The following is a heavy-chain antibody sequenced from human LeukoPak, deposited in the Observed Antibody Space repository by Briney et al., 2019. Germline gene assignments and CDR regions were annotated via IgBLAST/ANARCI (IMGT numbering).Heavy chain of an antibody. CDR3: ASATLRCSGGSCYEMDV. V-gene: IGHV1-69*06. Sequence: GASVKVSCKASGGTFSSYAISWVRQAPGRGLEWMGGIIPIFGTANYAQKFQDRLTITADKSTSTAYMELSSLRSEDTAVYYCASATLRCSGGSCYEMDVWGKGTTVTVSS. CDR2: IIPIFGTA. D-gene: IGHD2-15*01. CDR1: GGTFSSYA. J-gene: IGHJ6*04.